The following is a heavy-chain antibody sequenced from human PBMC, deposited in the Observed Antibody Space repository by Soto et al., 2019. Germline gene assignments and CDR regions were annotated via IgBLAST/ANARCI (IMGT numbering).Heavy chain of an antibody. CDR2: INPSDDFT. CDR1: GGTFSRNW. CDR3: ARDHSISSSGAWWLDP. V-gene: IGHV1-46*04. D-gene: IGHD2-21*01. J-gene: IGHJ5*02. Sequence: QVQLVQSGAEVKKPGSSVKVSCKASGGTFSRNWIHWMRRAPGQGLEWMGVINPSDDFTNYAQKLRGRVTMTTDTSTSTVYMQLHSLTSGDTAVYYCARDHSISSSGAWWLDPWGQGTLVTVSS.